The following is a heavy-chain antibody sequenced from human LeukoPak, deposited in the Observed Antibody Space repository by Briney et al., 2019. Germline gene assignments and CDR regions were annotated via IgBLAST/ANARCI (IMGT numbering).Heavy chain of an antibody. CDR3: ARGSYGSGSFDY. D-gene: IGHD3-10*01. Sequence: KASETLSLTCTVSGGSISSHYWSWIRQPPGKGLEWIGYIYYSGSTNYNPSLKSRVTISLDTSKNQFSLKLSSVTAADTAVYYCARGSYGSGSFDYWGQGTLVTVSS. V-gene: IGHV4-59*11. CDR1: GGSISSHY. J-gene: IGHJ4*02. CDR2: IYYSGST.